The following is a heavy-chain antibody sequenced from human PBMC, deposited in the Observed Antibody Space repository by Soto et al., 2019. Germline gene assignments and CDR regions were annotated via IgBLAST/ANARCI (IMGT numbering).Heavy chain of an antibody. D-gene: IGHD4-17*01. CDR3: ATYGGDTGRFDF. V-gene: IGHV4-39*01. CDR1: VGSVTNARYH. CDR2: SGPT. J-gene: IGHJ4*02. Sequence: QLQLQESGPGLVKAAETLSLTCSVSVGSVTNARYHWTWIRQTPGKGLEWIGSGPTYSTPALRGRVTISIETSREQFSLKLSSVTAADTAVYYCATYGGDTGRFDFWGQGILV.